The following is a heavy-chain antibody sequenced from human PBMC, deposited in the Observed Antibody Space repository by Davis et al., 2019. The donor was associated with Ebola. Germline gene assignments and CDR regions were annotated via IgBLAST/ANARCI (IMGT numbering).Heavy chain of an antibody. D-gene: IGHD6-19*01. CDR1: GFIFSSYW. Sequence: PGGSLRLSCAASGFIFSSYWMTWVRHVPGKGLEWVGKIKPDGSEKHYVDSVKGRFTISRDNDQNSLYLQMNSLRAEDTDIYYCVKDSGWAMSPWGQGTLVTVSS. CDR3: VKDSGWAMSP. J-gene: IGHJ5*02. CDR2: IKPDGSEK. V-gene: IGHV3-7*01.